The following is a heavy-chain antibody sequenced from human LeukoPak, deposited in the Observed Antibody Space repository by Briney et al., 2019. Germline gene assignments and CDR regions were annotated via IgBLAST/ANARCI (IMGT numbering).Heavy chain of an antibody. CDR2: ISSNGFST. CDR1: GFTFSSHA. J-gene: IGHJ4*02. Sequence: GGSLRLSCEASGFTFSSHAMHWVRQAPGKGLEYVSAISSNGFSTYYANSLQGRFTISRDNTKNTLYLQMSSLGPEDMAVYYCARGVILGYGFDYWGQGTLVTVSS. D-gene: IGHD5-12*01. V-gene: IGHV3-64*01. CDR3: ARGVILGYGFDY.